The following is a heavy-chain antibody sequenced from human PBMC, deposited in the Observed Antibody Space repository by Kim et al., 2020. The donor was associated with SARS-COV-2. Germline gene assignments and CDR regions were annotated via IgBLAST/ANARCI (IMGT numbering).Heavy chain of an antibody. J-gene: IGHJ6*02. Sequence: GGSLRLSCASSGFTFSSYSMNWVRQAPGKGLEWVSSISSSSSYIYYADSVKGRFTISRDNAKNSLYLQMNSLRAEDTAVYYCARDLLSRDDYYGSGSYLRFYYYYYYGMDVWGQGTTVTVSS. V-gene: IGHV3-21*01. CDR2: ISSSSSYI. D-gene: IGHD3-10*01. CDR3: ARDLLSRDDYYGSGSYLRFYYYYYYGMDV. CDR1: GFTFSSYS.